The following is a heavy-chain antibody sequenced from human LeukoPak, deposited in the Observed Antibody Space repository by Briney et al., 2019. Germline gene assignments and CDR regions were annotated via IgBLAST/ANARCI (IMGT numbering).Heavy chain of an antibody. Sequence: EASVKVSCKVSGYTLTELSMHWVRQAPGKGLEWMGGFDPEDGETIYAQKFQGRVTMTEDTSTDTAYMELSSLRSEDTALYYCASWIGRITMVRGVQGAFDIWGQGTMVTVPS. CDR3: ASWIGRITMVRGVQGAFDI. J-gene: IGHJ3*02. V-gene: IGHV1-24*01. CDR1: GYTLTELS. CDR2: FDPEDGET. D-gene: IGHD3-10*01.